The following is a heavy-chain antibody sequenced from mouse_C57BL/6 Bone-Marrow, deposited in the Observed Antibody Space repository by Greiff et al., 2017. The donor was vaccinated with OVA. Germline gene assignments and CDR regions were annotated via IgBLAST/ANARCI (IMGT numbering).Heavy chain of an antibody. J-gene: IGHJ1*03. CDR3: ARGITTVVYWYFDV. CDR1: GIDFSRYW. D-gene: IGHD1-1*01. V-gene: IGHV4-1*01. Sequence: EVMLVESGGGLVQPGGSLKLSCAASGIDFSRYWMSWVRRAPGKGLEWIGEINPDSSTINYAPSLKDKFIISRDNAKNTLYLQMSKVRSEDTALYYCARGITTVVYWYFDVWGTGTTVTVSS. CDR2: INPDSSTI.